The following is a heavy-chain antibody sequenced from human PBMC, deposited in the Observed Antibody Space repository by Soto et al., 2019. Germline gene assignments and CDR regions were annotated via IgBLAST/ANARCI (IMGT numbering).Heavy chain of an antibody. CDR1: GDSISSYY. CDR3: ARAVAGNHIDY. J-gene: IGHJ4*02. CDR2: IYYSGST. Sequence: QVQLQESGPGLVKPSETLSLTCTVSGDSISSYYWSWIRQPPGKGLEWIGYIYYSGSTNYNPSLKSRVTISVDTSKNQFSLKLSSVTAADTAVYYCARAVAGNHIDYWGQGTLVTVSS. D-gene: IGHD6-19*01. V-gene: IGHV4-59*01.